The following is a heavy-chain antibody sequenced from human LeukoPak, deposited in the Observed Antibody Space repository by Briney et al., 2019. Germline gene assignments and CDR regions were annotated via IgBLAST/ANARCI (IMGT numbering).Heavy chain of an antibody. Sequence: SWGTLSLTCTVSGGSISSSSYYWGSIRKPPGKGREWIGTIYYREGTYIHPSLKSRFTISVDTSKNQFSLKLSSVTAADTAVYYCARHGELYGSGTYSSSFDYWGQGTLVTVSS. V-gene: IGHV4-39*01. CDR1: GGSISSSSYY. CDR3: ARHGELYGSGTYSSSFDY. J-gene: IGHJ4*02. D-gene: IGHD3-10*01. CDR2: IYYREGT.